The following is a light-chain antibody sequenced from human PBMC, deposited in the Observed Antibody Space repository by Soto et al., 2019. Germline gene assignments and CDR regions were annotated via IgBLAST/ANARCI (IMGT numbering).Light chain of an antibody. J-gene: IGKJ1*01. Sequence: DIQMTQSPSSLSAPVGDSVTITCRPSQDIRNDLGWFQVKPGKAPKSLIYAASRLQSGVPSRFSGSGSETEFTLTINSLQPDDFATYYCQQYKSYWTFGQGTKVDIK. V-gene: IGKV1-17*01. CDR3: QQYKSYWT. CDR1: QDIRND. CDR2: AAS.